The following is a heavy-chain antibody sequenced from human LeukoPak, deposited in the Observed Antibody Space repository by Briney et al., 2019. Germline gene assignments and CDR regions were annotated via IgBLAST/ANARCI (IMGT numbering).Heavy chain of an antibody. CDR3: AREVSDYYYYGMDV. CDR1: GFTFSSYT. D-gene: IGHD4-11*01. Sequence: GGSLRLSCAASGFTFSSYTMHWVRQAPGKGLEWLAIISYDGSDKYYADSVKGRFTISSDNAKNSLYLQMNSLRAEDTAVYYCAREVSDYYYYGMDVWGQGTTVTVSS. J-gene: IGHJ6*02. V-gene: IGHV3-30*04. CDR2: ISYDGSDK.